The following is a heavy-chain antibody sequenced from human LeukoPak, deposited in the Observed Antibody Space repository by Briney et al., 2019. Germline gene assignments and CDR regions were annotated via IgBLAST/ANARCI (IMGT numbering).Heavy chain of an antibody. CDR3: ARDFVIAATTEYFQY. Sequence: PSETLSLTCTVSGGSISSGSYYWSWIRQPAGKGLEWIGHIYTSGSTKYNPSLKSRVTISADTSKNQFSLKLSSVTAADTAEYYCARDFVIAATTEYFQYWGQGTLVTVSS. J-gene: IGHJ1*01. D-gene: IGHD6-13*01. CDR2: IYTSGST. CDR1: GGSISSGSYY. V-gene: IGHV4-61*09.